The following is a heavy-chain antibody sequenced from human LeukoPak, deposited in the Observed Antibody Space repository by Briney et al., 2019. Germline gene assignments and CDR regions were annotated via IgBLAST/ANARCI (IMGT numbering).Heavy chain of an antibody. CDR2: ITASGGNT. V-gene: IGHV3-23*01. D-gene: IGHD5-18*01. CDR1: GFTFSSYA. Sequence: GGSLRLSCAASGFTFSSYAMGWVRQAPGKGLEGVSAITASGGNTYYADSVKGRFTISRDNSKNTLYLQVNSLRAEDTAVYYCAKGNGYSYGRYYFDYWGQGTLVTVSS. J-gene: IGHJ4*02. CDR3: AKGNGYSYGRYYFDY.